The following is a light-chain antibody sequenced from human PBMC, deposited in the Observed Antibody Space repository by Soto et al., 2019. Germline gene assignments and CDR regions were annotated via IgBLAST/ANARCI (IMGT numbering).Light chain of an antibody. CDR2: GAS. J-gene: IGKJ2*01. V-gene: IGKV3-15*01. CDR1: QSVSSN. CDR3: QQSNNWPYT. Sequence: EIVMTQSPATLSVSPGERATLSCRASQSVSSNLAWYQQKPGQAPRLLFYGASTRATDIPARFSGSGSGTDFTLTISSLQSEEFAVYYCQQSNNWPYTFGQGTKLEIK.